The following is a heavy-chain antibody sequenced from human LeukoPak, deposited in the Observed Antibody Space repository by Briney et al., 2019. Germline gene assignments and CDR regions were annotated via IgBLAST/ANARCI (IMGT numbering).Heavy chain of an antibody. CDR3: ARHLGDSSGLSLMDV. CDR2: IYPGDSDT. J-gene: IGHJ6*03. V-gene: IGHV5-51*01. Sequence: GESLKISCKGSGYSFTSYWIGWVRQMPGKGLEWMGIIYPGDSDTRYSPSFQGQVTISADKSISTAYLQWSSLKASDTAMYYCARHLGDSSGLSLMDVWGKGTTVTVSS. D-gene: IGHD3-22*01. CDR1: GYSFTSYW.